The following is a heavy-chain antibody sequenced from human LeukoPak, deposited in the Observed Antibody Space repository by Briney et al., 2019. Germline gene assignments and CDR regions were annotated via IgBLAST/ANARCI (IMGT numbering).Heavy chain of an antibody. CDR1: GYTFTGYY. Sequence: ASVKVSCKASGYTFTGYYMHWVRQAPGQGLEWMGWINPNSGGTNYAQKFQGRVTMTRDTSISTAYMELSRLRSDDTAVYYCARDLSAPYYYYYMDVWGKGTTVTVSS. J-gene: IGHJ6*03. CDR2: INPNSGGT. V-gene: IGHV1-2*02. CDR3: ARDLSAPYYYYYMDV.